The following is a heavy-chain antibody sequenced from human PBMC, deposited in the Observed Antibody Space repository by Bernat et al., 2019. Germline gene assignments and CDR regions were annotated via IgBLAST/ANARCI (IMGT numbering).Heavy chain of an antibody. D-gene: IGHD6-13*01. V-gene: IGHV4-59*01. J-gene: IGHJ4*02. CDR1: GGSIDSYY. Sequence: QVQLQESGPGLVKPSETLSLTCAVSGGSIDSYYWSWIRQPPGKGLEWIGYIYYSGSTNYNPSLKSRVTISVDTSKNQFSLKLSSVTAADTAVYYCATAAVGSNAAVFDYWGQGTLVTVSS. CDR3: ATAAVGSNAAVFDY. CDR2: IYYSGST.